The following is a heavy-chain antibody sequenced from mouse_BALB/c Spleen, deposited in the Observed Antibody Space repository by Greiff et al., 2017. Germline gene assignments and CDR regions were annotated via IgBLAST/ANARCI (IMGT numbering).Heavy chain of an antibody. J-gene: IGHJ3*01. CDR2: ISCYNGAT. CDR1: GYSFTGYY. D-gene: IGHD3-1*01. V-gene: IGHV1S34*01. Sequence: LVKTGASVKISCKASGYSFTGYYMHWVKQSHGKSLEWIGYISCYNGATSYNQKFKGKATFTVDTSSSTAYMQFNSLTSEDSAVYYCARQGQLGPSWFAYWGQGTLVTVSA. CDR3: ARQGQLGPSWFAY.